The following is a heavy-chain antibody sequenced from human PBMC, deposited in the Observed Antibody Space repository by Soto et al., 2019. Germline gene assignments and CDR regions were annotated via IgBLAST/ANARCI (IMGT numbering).Heavy chain of an antibody. D-gene: IGHD4-17*01. V-gene: IGHV4-59*01. CDR1: GGSISGYY. Sequence: PSETLSLTCTVFGGSISGYYWSWIRQPPGKGLEWVGYISYTGNTNYNPSLQSRITISLDTSTNQFSLKLNSVTAADTAVFFCARGASGDYGHYFDYWGQGMLVTVSS. CDR2: ISYTGNT. J-gene: IGHJ4*02. CDR3: ARGASGDYGHYFDY.